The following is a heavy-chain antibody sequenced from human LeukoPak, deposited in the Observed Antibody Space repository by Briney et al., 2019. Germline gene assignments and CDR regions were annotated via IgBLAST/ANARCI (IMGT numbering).Heavy chain of an antibody. CDR2: IKQDGSEK. V-gene: IGHV3-7*01. CDR1: GFTFSSYW. CDR3: ARDSSAARPNYYFDY. Sequence: PGGSLRLSCAASGFTFSSYWMSWVRQAPGKGLEWVANIKQDGSEKYYVDPVKGRFTISRDNAKNSLYLQMNSLRAEDTAVYYCARDSSAARPNYYFDYWGQGTLVTVSS. J-gene: IGHJ4*02. D-gene: IGHD6-6*01.